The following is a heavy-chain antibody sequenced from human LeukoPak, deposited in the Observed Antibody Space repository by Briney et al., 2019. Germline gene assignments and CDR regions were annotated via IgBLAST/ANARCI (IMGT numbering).Heavy chain of an antibody. D-gene: IGHD3-22*01. CDR1: GYTFTGYY. J-gene: IGHJ5*02. CDR3: ARVDDSSGESWFDP. CDR2: INPNSGGT. V-gene: IGHV1-2*02. Sequence: ASVKVSCKASGYTFTGYYMHWVRQAPGQGLEWMGWINPNSGGTNYAQKFQGRVTMTRDTSISTAYMELSRLRSDDTAVYYCARVDDSSGESWFDPWGQGTLVTVSS.